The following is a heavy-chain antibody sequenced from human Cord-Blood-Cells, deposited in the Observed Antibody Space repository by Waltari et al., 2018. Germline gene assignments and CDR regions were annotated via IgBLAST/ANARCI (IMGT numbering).Heavy chain of an antibody. CDR1: GFTFSSYE. CDR2: ISSSGSTI. D-gene: IGHD4-17*01. Sequence: EVQLVESGGGLVQPGGSLRLSCAASGFTFSSYEMNWVRQAPGKGVEWVSYISSSGSTIYYADSVKGRFTISRDNAKNSLYLQMNSLRAEDTAVYYCASWTVTTFFDYWGQGTLVTVSS. V-gene: IGHV3-48*03. CDR3: ASWTVTTFFDY. J-gene: IGHJ4*02.